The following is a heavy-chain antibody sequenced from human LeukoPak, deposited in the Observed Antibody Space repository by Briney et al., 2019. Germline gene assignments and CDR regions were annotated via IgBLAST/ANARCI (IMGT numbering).Heavy chain of an antibody. J-gene: IGHJ4*02. V-gene: IGHV3-11*04. CDR3: ARDFCSGSPD. D-gene: IGHD3-3*01. CDR1: GFTFSDYY. Sequence: PGGSLRLSCAASGFTFSDYYMSWIRQAPGKGLELVSYISSSGSTIYYADSVKGRFTISRDNAKNSLYLRMNSLRVEDTAVYYCARDFCSGSPDWGQGTLVTVSS. CDR2: ISSSGSTI.